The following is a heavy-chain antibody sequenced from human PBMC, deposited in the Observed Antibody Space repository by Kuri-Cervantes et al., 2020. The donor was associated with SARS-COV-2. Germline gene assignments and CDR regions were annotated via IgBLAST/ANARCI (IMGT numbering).Heavy chain of an antibody. CDR3: ARVRYCSSTSYRHCGWFDP. Sequence: GSLRLSCAVYGGSFSGYYWSWIRQPTGKGLEWIWKINHSGSNNYNPSLKSRVTISVDTSKNQFPLKLSSVTAADTAVYYCARVRYCSSTSYRHCGWFDPWGQGTLVTVSS. CDR1: GGSFSGYY. D-gene: IGHD2-2*01. V-gene: IGHV4-34*01. J-gene: IGHJ5*02. CDR2: INHSGSN.